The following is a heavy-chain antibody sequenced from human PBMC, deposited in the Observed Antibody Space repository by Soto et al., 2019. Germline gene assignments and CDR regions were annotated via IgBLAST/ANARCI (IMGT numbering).Heavy chain of an antibody. CDR2: VFYTGFT. Sequence: PSETLSLTCAVSGASISGSYYYWAWLRQSPGKGPEWIGSVFYTGFTSYNPSLESRVSVSVDTSKSQFSLKLSAVTAAATAVYSCATSEKGYNWNYFDHWGQGALVTVSS. V-gene: IGHV4-39*01. J-gene: IGHJ4*02. D-gene: IGHD1-20*01. CDR3: ATSEKGYNWNYFDH. CDR1: GASISGSYYY.